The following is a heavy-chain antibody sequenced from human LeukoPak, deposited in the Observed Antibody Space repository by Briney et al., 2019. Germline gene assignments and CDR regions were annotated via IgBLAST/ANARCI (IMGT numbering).Heavy chain of an antibody. CDR2: IYYSGST. V-gene: IGHV4-59*11. CDR1: GGSISSHY. CDR3: ARAPYYYDSSGYYDYNWFDP. J-gene: IGHJ5*02. D-gene: IGHD3-22*01. Sequence: SETLSLTCTVSGGSISSHYWSWIRQPPGKVLEWIGYIYYSGSTNYNPSLKSRVTISVDTSKNQFSLKLSSVTAADTAVYYCARAPYYYDSSGYYDYNWFDPWGQGTLVTVSS.